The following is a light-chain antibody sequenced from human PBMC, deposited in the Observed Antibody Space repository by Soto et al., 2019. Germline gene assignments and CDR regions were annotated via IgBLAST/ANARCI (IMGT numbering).Light chain of an antibody. V-gene: IGKV1-33*01. CDR1: QDIQNY. Sequence: DIQMTQSPSSLSASVGDRVTITCQASQDIQNYINWYQHTPGKAPKLLIFDASSLQPGVASRFSGRASGTDFFLTISSLHPEDFVTYFCQQHHDFPYTFGQGTK. J-gene: IGKJ2*01. CDR2: DAS. CDR3: QQHHDFPYT.